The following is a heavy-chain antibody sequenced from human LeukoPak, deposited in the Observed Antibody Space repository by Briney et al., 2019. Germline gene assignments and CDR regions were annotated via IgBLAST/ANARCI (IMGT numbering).Heavy chain of an antibody. Sequence: ETLSLTCAVYGGSFSGYYWSWIRQAPGKGLDWVSTISASGGSTYYADSVKGRFTISRDNSKNTLYVQMNSLRAEDTAVYYCAKDIWYSSWFDYWGQGTRVTVSS. CDR1: GGSFSGYY. CDR2: ISASGGST. D-gene: IGHD6-13*01. J-gene: IGHJ4*02. CDR3: AKDIWYSSWFDY. V-gene: IGHV3-23*01.